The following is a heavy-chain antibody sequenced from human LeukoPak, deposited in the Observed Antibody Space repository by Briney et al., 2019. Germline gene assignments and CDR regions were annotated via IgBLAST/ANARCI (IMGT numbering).Heavy chain of an antibody. CDR1: GYTFTSYY. CDR2: INPSGGST. J-gene: IGHJ4*02. Sequence: ASVKVSCKASGYTFTSYYMHWVRQAPGQGLEWMGIINPSGGSTSYAQKFQGRVTMTRDTSTSTVYMELNSLRAEDTAVYYCAKGWIQIWMPFDYWGQGTLVTVSS. CDR3: AKGWIQIWMPFDY. V-gene: IGHV1-46*01. D-gene: IGHD5-18*01.